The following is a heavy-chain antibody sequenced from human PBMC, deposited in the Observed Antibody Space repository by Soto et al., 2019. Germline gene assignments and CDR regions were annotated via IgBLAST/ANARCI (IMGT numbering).Heavy chain of an antibody. CDR2: IYSGGST. Sequence: EVQLVESGGGLIQPGGSLRLSCAASGFTVSSNYMSWVRQAPGKGLEWVSVIYSGGSTYYADSVKGRFTISRDNSKNTLYLQMNSLRADDTAVYYCASDISCSGGNCYSAYWGQGTLVTVSS. CDR1: GFTVSSNY. V-gene: IGHV3-53*01. CDR3: ASDISCSGGNCYSAY. D-gene: IGHD2-15*01. J-gene: IGHJ4*02.